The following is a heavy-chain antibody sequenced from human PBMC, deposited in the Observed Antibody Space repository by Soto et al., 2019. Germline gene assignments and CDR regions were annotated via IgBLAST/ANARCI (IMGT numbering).Heavy chain of an antibody. J-gene: IGHJ5*02. CDR1: GYTFFTYD. CDR2: SSTYRSDT. D-gene: IGHD5-12*01. V-gene: IGHV1-18*01. Sequence: QVHLVQSGVEVKTPGASVKVSCQASGYTFFTYDISWVRQAPGQGLEWMGWSSTYRSDTKYAQKFQGRVTMTTDTSTTTAYLELRSLRSDDTAVYYCARHHGPTTSENWFDPWGQGTLVTVSS. CDR3: ARHHGPTTSENWFDP.